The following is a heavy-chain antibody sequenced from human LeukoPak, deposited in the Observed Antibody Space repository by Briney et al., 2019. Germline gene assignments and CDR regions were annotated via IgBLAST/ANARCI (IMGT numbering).Heavy chain of an antibody. CDR1: GDSFSGYY. CDR3: ARVDRATSAFDI. V-gene: IGHV4-34*01. D-gene: IGHD1-14*01. CDR2: INHRETT. Sequence: NPSETLSLTCAVYGDSFSGYYWSWIRQPPGKGLEWIAEINHRETTHYNPSLKSRVTISVDTSKNQFSLKLSSVTAADTAVYYCARVDRATSAFDIWGQGTMVTVSS. J-gene: IGHJ3*02.